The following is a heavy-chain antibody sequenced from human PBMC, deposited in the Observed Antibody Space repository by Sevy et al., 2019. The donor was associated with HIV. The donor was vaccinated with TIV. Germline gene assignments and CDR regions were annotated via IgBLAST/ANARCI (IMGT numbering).Heavy chain of an antibody. J-gene: IGHJ4*02. Sequence: GESLKISCEGSGYSFTSHWIGWVRHMPGKGLEGMGIIYPDDSETRYSPSFQGQVPFSADKSISTAYLQWSSLKASDTAMYYCATSRSGYFDSSGYYIYWGQGTMVTVSS. CDR3: ATSRSGYFDSSGYYIY. CDR2: IYPDDSET. D-gene: IGHD3-22*01. V-gene: IGHV5-51*01. CDR1: GYSFTSHW.